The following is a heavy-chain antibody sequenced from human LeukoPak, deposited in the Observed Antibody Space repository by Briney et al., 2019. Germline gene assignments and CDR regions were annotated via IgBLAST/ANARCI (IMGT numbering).Heavy chain of an antibody. CDR2: ASSDGSST. CDR1: GFTFSRFW. V-gene: IGHV3-74*01. J-gene: IGHJ4*02. Sequence: GGSLRLSCAASGFTFSRFWMHWVRQAPGKGPVWVARASSDGSSTVYADSVKGRFTISRDNVKKTLYLQMKNLRAEDTAIYYCARDSDAGFDHWGQGTLVTVSS. CDR3: ARDSDAGFDH.